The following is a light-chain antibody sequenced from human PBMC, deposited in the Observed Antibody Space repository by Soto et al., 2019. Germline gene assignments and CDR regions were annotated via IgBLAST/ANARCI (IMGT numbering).Light chain of an antibody. J-gene: IGKJ2*01. CDR3: QQRHHWLRT. CDR1: QSVSWC. Sequence: EIVLTQSPATLSLSPGERATLSCRASQSVSWCLAWYQQKPGQAPRLLIYDASKRAAGIPARFSGSGSDTDFTLTISSLDPEDFAVYYCQQRHHWLRTFGQGTKVEIK. CDR2: DAS. V-gene: IGKV3-11*01.